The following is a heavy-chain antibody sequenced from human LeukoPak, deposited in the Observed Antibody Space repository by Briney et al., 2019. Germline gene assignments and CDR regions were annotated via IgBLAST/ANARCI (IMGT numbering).Heavy chain of an antibody. D-gene: IGHD6-19*01. V-gene: IGHV3-66*01. Sequence: GGSLRLSCAASGFTFSDYYMSWVRQAPGKGLEWVSVIYSGGSTYYADSVKGRFTISRDNSKNTLYLQMNSLRAEDTAVYYCARVEISSGWDDAFDIWGQGTMVTVSS. CDR1: GFTFSDYY. CDR2: IYSGGST. CDR3: ARVEISSGWDDAFDI. J-gene: IGHJ3*02.